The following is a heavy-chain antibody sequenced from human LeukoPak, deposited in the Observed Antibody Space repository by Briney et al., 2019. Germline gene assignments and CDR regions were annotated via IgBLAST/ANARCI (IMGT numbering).Heavy chain of an antibody. J-gene: IGHJ6*03. V-gene: IGHV4-39*01. CDR2: IYYGETT. D-gene: IGHD5/OR15-5a*01. Sequence: PSETLSLTCTVSGSSISSTAYYWDWIRQPPGKGLEWIGSIYYGETTYYNSSLKSRVTISLNTSKNQFSLSLNSVTAADTAVYYCARQVSDYYYYYIDVWGKGATVTVSS. CDR3: ARQVSDYYYYYIDV. CDR1: GSSISSTAYY.